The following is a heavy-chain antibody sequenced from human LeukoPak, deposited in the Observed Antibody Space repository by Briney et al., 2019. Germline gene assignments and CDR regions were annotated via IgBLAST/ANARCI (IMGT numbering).Heavy chain of an antibody. V-gene: IGHV3-23*01. Sequence: GGSLRLSCAASGFTFSSYTMSWVRQAPGKGLEWVSTITTSDGNTYYADFVKGRFTVSRDNSKNTLFLQMNSLRAEDTAVYYCAKDGGLWVSAHWGDSWGRGTLVTVSS. CDR2: ITTSDGNT. J-gene: IGHJ4*02. CDR1: GFTFSSYT. D-gene: IGHD7-27*01. CDR3: AKDGGLWVSAHWGDS.